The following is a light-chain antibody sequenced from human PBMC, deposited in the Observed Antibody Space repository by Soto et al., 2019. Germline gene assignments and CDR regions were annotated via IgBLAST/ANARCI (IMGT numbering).Light chain of an antibody. CDR3: QTWATGTNYV. CDR1: SGHSSYA. CDR2: VNSDGSH. V-gene: IGLV4-69*01. Sequence: QPVLTQSPSASASLGASVKLTCTLSSGHSSYAIAWHQQQPEKGPRYLMKVNSDGSHSKGDGIPDRFSGSSSGAERYLSISSLQSEDEADYYCQTWATGTNYVFGTGTKLTVL. J-gene: IGLJ1*01.